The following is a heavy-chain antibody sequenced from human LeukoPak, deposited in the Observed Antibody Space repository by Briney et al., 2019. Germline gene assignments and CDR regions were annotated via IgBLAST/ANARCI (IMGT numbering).Heavy chain of an antibody. V-gene: IGHV1-2*02. D-gene: IGHD3-10*01. CDR2: INPNTGGT. CDR3: ARKFSSAYYN. Sequence: ASVKVSCKTSGYSFTDSYIHWVRQARGQSLEWMGRINPNTGGTNYAQKFQGRVSMTSDTSISTAYMELSRLRFDDTALYYCARKFSSAYYNWGQGTLVIVSS. J-gene: IGHJ4*02. CDR1: GYSFTDSY.